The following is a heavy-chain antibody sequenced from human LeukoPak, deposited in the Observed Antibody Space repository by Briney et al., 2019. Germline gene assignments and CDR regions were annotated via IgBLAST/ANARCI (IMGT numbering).Heavy chain of an antibody. CDR1: GLTFSSYA. Sequence: GGSLRLSCAASGLTFSSYAMHWVRQAPGKGLEWVAVISYDGSNKYYADSVKGRFTISRDNSKNTLYLQMNSLRAEDTAVYYCARGFFILDFWSGPPNWFDPWGQGTLVTVSS. V-gene: IGHV3-30-3*01. CDR3: ARGFFILDFWSGPPNWFDP. D-gene: IGHD3-3*01. CDR2: ISYDGSNK. J-gene: IGHJ5*02.